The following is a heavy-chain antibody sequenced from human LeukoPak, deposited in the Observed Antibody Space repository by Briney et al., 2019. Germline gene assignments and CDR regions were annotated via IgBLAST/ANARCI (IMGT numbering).Heavy chain of an antibody. V-gene: IGHV1-18*01. CDR1: GYTFTSYG. J-gene: IGHJ3*02. CDR2: ISAYNGNT. D-gene: IGHD3-10*01. CDR3: ARDKLWFGEWRDAFDI. Sequence: ASVKVSCKASGYTFTSYGISWVRQAPGQGLEWMGWISAYNGNTNYAQKLQGRVTMTTDTSTSTAYMELRSLRSDDTAVYYCARDKLWFGEWRDAFDIWGQGTMVTVSS.